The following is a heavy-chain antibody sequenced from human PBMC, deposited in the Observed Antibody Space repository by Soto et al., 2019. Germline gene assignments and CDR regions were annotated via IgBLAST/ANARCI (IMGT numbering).Heavy chain of an antibody. Sequence: SETLSLTCTVSGGSISTYYWSWIRQSPGKGLEMIGYVSYIGTIYNPSLRSRLTISLDTSRNQFSLELSSVTAADTAVYYCARMPFTGTNPTFDYWGRGILVTVSS. CDR1: GGSISTYY. D-gene: IGHD2-8*02. V-gene: IGHV4-59*01. J-gene: IGHJ4*02. CDR3: ARMPFTGTNPTFDY. CDR2: VSYIGT.